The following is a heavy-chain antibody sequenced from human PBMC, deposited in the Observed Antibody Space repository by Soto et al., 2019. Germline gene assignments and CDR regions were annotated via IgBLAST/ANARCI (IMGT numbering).Heavy chain of an antibody. J-gene: IGHJ4*02. CDR1: GFTFNNYA. V-gene: IGHV3-23*01. CDR2: ISGSGGGT. D-gene: IGHD6-19*01. CDR3: ARDHGNGWPRYFDY. Sequence: EVQLLESGGGLVQPGGSLRLSCAASGFTFNNYAMNWVRQAPGKGLEWVSGISGSGGGTYNADSVKGRFTISRDNSRNTLYLEMNSLRAEDTAVYYCARDHGNGWPRYFDYWGQGTLVTVTS.